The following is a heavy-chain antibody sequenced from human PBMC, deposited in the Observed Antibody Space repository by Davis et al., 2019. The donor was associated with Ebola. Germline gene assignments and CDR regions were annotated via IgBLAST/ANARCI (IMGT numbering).Heavy chain of an antibody. CDR2: INHSGST. J-gene: IGHJ6*03. CDR3: AREGPTRIAARGGYYYYYMDV. D-gene: IGHD6-6*01. V-gene: IGHV4-34*01. Sequence: PGGSLRLSCAVYGGSFSGYYWSWIRQPPGKGLEWIGEINHSGSTNYNPSLKSRVTISVDTSKNQFSLKLSSVTAADTAVYYCAREGPTRIAARGGYYYYYMDVWGKGTTVTVSS. CDR1: GGSFSGYY.